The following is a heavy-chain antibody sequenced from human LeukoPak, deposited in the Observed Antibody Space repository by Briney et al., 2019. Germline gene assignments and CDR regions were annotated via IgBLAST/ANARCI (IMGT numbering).Heavy chain of an antibody. V-gene: IGHV3-21*01. D-gene: IGHD6-13*01. J-gene: IGHJ5*02. CDR1: GFNFKTYS. CDR2: ISSGSDSSAADYI. CDR3: AREAGRYSSNIDWFDP. Sequence: GGSLRLSCVASGFNFKTYSMNWVRQSPGGGLEWISFISSGSDSSAADYIYYADSVKGRFTISRDNAKDSLYLQMNSLRAEDTAVYYCAREAGRYSSNIDWFDPWGQGTLVTVSS.